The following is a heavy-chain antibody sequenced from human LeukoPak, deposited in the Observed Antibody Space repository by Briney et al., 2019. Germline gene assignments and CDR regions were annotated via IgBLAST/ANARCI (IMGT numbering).Heavy chain of an antibody. V-gene: IGHV3-74*01. J-gene: IGHJ4*02. Sequence: GGSLRLSCAASGFTFSSYWMHWVRQAPGKGLVWVSRINSDGSTTTYADSVKGRFTISRDNAKNTLYLQMNSLRAEDTAVYYCARGAGRSGSYYSWYFDYWGQGTLVTVSS. CDR1: GFTFSSYW. D-gene: IGHD1-26*01. CDR3: ARGAGRSGSYYSWYFDY. CDR2: INSDGSTT.